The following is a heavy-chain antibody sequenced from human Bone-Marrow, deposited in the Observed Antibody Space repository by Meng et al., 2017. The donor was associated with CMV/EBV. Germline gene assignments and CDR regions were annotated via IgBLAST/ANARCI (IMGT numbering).Heavy chain of an antibody. CDR3: ARGRVVVGVGMDV. CDR2: INHSGST. D-gene: IGHD1-26*01. CDR1: GGSFSGYC. V-gene: IGHV4-34*01. Sequence: SETLSLTCAVYGGSFSGYCWSWIRQPPGKGLEWIGEINHSGSTNYNPSPESRVTISVDTSKNLFSLKLSSVTAADTAVYYCARGRVVVGVGMDVWGQGTTVTVSS. J-gene: IGHJ6*02.